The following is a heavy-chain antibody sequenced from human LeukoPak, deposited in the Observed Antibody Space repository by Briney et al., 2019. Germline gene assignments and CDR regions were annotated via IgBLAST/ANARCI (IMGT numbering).Heavy chain of an antibody. CDR3: VRHISTNTGYFDS. V-gene: IGHV4-39*01. D-gene: IGHD5-24*01. J-gene: IGHJ4*02. Sequence: PSETLSLTCTVSGGSINSHSYYWGWLRQPPGKGLEWIGSVYYDGTSYSNPSLKTRVGVFVDTSRDQFSLDLYFVTAGDTALYYCVRHISTNTGYFDSCGQGTLVSVSS. CDR2: VYYDGTS. CDR1: GGSINSHSYY.